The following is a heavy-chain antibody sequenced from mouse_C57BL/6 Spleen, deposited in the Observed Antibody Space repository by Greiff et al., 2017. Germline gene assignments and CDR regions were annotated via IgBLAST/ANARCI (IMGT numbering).Heavy chain of an antibody. CDR3: ARELEKMATRAWFAY. D-gene: IGHD2-2*01. J-gene: IGHJ3*01. Sequence: VQLQQPGTELVKPGASVKLSCKASGYTFTSYWMHWVKQRPGQGLEWIGNINPSNGGTNYNEKFKRKATLTVDKSSSTAYMQRSSLTSEDSAVYYGARELEKMATRAWFAYWGQGTLVTVSA. CDR1: GYTFTSYW. V-gene: IGHV1-53*01. CDR2: INPSNGGT.